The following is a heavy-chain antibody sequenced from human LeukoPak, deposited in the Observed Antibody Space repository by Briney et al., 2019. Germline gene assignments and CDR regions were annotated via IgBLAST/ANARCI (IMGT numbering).Heavy chain of an antibody. Sequence: GGSLRLSCAASGFTFSSYGMHWVRQAPGKGLEWVAVIWYDGSNKYYADSVKGRFTISRDNSKNTLYLQMNSLRAEDTAVYYCARDPMVRGVIGPDYYDGMDVWGQGTTVTVSS. CDR2: IWYDGSNK. CDR3: ARDPMVRGVIGPDYYDGMDV. CDR1: GFTFSSYG. J-gene: IGHJ6*02. D-gene: IGHD3-10*01. V-gene: IGHV3-33*01.